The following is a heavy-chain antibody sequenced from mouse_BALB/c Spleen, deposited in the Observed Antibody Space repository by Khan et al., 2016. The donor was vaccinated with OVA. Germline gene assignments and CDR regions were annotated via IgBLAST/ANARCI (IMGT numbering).Heavy chain of an antibody. CDR1: GFSLSRYN. V-gene: IGHV2-6-4*01. CDR2: IWGGGGT. D-gene: IGHD2-14*01. J-gene: IGHJ4*01. Sequence: VQLEESGPGLVAPSQSLSITCTVSGFSLSRYNIHWVRQPPGKGLEWLGMIWGGGGTDYNSTLKSRLSISKDNFKRQVFLKLNSLQAYDTAMYYCARAYYRYDGYYAMDYGGQGASVTVSS. CDR3: ARAYYRYDGYYAMDY.